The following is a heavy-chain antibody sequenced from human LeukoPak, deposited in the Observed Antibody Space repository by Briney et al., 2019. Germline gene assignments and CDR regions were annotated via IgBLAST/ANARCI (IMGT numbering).Heavy chain of an antibody. CDR3: AREGYSSSFDFDS. CDR2: ISSSGSTI. V-gene: IGHV3-11*01. J-gene: IGHJ4*02. Sequence: GGSLTLSCAASGFTFSDYYMSWIRQAPGKGLEWVSDISSSGSTIYYADSVKGRFTISRDNAKNLLYLKMNSRRAEDTAVYYCAREGYSSSFDFDSWGQGTLVTVSS. D-gene: IGHD6-6*01. CDR1: GFTFSDYY.